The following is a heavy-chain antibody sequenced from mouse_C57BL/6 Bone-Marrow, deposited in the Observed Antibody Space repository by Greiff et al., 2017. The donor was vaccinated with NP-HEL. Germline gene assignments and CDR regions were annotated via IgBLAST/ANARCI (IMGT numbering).Heavy chain of an antibody. D-gene: IGHD3-2*02. J-gene: IGHJ3*01. CDR3: ARRQLRSPFAY. Sequence: EVKLVESGGGLVQPGESLKLSCESNEYEFPSHDMSWVRKTPEKRLELVAAINSDGGSPYYPDTMERRFIISRDNTKKTLYQQMSSLRSEDTALYYCARRQLRSPFAYWGQGTLVTVSA. V-gene: IGHV5-2*03. CDR2: INSDGGSP. CDR1: EYEFPSHD.